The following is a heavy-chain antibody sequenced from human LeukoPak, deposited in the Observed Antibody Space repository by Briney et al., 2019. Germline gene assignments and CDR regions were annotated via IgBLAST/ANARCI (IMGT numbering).Heavy chain of an antibody. CDR2: IYRSGSA. J-gene: IGHJ4*02. CDR3: ARASHDYGDYSHFDY. D-gene: IGHD4-17*01. CDR1: GGSISSSNW. Sequence: SGTLSLTCAVSGGSISSSNWWSWVRQPPGKGLEWIGEIYRSGSANYNPSLKSRVTISVDKSKNQFSLRLSSVTAADTAVYYCARASHDYGDYSHFDYWGQGTLVTVSS. V-gene: IGHV4-4*02.